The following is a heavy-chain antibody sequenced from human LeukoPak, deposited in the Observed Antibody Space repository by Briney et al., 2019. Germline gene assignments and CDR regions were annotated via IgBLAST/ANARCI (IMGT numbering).Heavy chain of an antibody. V-gene: IGHV4-39*02. CDR1: GGSISSSSYY. CDR2: IYYSGST. J-gene: IGHJ3*02. CDR3: ARDRTPETRDAFDM. Sequence: PSETLSLTCTVSGGSISSSSYYWGWIRQPPGKGREWIGSIYYSGSTYYNPSLKSRVTISVDTSKNQSSLKLSSVTAADTAVYFCARDRTPETRDAFDMWGQGTMVTVSS. D-gene: IGHD1-14*01.